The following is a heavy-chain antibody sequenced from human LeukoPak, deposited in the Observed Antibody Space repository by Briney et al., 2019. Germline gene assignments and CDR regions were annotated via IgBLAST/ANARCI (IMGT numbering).Heavy chain of an antibody. CDR1: GITFSSYW. CDR3: ARSRGSFFGSGSYWYFDL. J-gene: IGHJ2*01. V-gene: IGHV3-23*01. CDR2: ISATGDST. Sequence: GGSLRLSCVASGITFSSYWMSWVRQAPGKWLEWVSGISATGDSTYNADSLKGRFTIFRDNSKNTVYLQMNSLRAGDTAVYYCARSRGSFFGSGSYWYFDLWGRGTLVTVSS. D-gene: IGHD3-10*01.